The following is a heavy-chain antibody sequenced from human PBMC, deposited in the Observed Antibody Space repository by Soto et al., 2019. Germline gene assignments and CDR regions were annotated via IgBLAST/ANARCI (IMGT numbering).Heavy chain of an antibody. Sequence: QVQLQQWGAGLLKPSETLSLTCAVYGGSFSGYYWNWIRQPPGKGLEWIGEINHSGSNNYNPSLQSRITISVDTPNNQFSLKLSSVTAADTAVYYCARGWGRIFDYWGQGTLVTVSS. CDR3: ARGWGRIFDY. D-gene: IGHD7-27*01. CDR2: INHSGSN. J-gene: IGHJ4*02. CDR1: GGSFSGYY. V-gene: IGHV4-34*01.